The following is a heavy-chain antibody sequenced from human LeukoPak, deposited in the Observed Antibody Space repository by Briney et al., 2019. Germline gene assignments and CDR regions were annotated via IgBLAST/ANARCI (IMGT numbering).Heavy chain of an antibody. CDR1: GGSFSGYY. D-gene: IGHD3-10*01. J-gene: IGHJ4*02. CDR3: ARGPYYYVSGRPFDY. V-gene: IGHV4-34*01. CDR2: INHSGST. Sequence: SETLSLTCAVFGGSFSGYYWTWIRQPPGKGLEWIGEINHSGSTNYNPSLKSRVTISIDTSKNQFSLKLSSVTAADTAVYYCARGPYYYVSGRPFDYWGQGTLVTVPS.